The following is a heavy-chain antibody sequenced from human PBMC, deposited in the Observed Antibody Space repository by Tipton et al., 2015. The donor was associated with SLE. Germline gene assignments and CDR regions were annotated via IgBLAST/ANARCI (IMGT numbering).Heavy chain of an antibody. CDR3: ARVGHGFDSSGYNSHYYYMDV. CDR2: IYYSGST. J-gene: IGHJ6*03. D-gene: IGHD3-22*01. CDR1: GDSVSSGY. Sequence: TLSLTCTVSGDSVSSGYWSWIRQPPGKGLEWIAYIYYSGSTNYNPSLKSRVTISADTSKNQFSLRLNSATAADTAVYYCARVGHGFDSSGYNSHYYYMDVWGKGTTVTVSS. V-gene: IGHV4-59*02.